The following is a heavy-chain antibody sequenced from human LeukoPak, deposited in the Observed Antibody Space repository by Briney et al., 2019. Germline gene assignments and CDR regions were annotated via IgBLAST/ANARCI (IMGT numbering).Heavy chain of an antibody. Sequence: GESLGISCKGSGYTFSSYWIGWVRQMPGKGLEWMGIIYPGDSDTRHSPSLQGQVTISVDTSIGTAYLQWSSLKASDTAIYYCARQNDFRLDYWGQGTLVTVSS. CDR3: ARQNDFRLDY. CDR1: GYTFSSYW. CDR2: IYPGDSDT. D-gene: IGHD3-3*01. J-gene: IGHJ4*02. V-gene: IGHV5-51*01.